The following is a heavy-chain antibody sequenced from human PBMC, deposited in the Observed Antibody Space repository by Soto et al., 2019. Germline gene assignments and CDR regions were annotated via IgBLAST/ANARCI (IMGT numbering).Heavy chain of an antibody. CDR3: PRGVLDSVNHYTGPSALEI. D-gene: IGHD2-2*02. V-gene: IGHV1-69*06. CDR1: GGTLSDHG. CDR2: TIPVFNAP. Sequence: QVQLEQSGAEVQKPGSSVKVSCKASGGTLSDHGVAWLRQAPGQGLEWMGGTIPVFNAPKYAPKFQGRLKITPDKSKNIAYKELSTLRSEDTALYFRPRGVLDSVNHYTGPSALEIWGQGTMVIVPS. J-gene: IGHJ3*02.